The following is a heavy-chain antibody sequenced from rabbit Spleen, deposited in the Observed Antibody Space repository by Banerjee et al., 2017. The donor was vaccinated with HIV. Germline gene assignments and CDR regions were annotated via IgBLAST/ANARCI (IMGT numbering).Heavy chain of an antibody. CDR1: GFAFTTYY. D-gene: IGHD2-1*01. Sequence: QLKETGGGLVQPGGSLTLSCNASGFAFTTYYMSWVRQAPGKGLEWIGYIEPIFGSTYYASWVNGRFTISSHNAQNTLYLQVSSLTAADTATYFCVRDQAGDADYGPYYLNLWGQGTLVTVS. CDR3: VRDQAGDADYGPYYLNL. J-gene: IGHJ4*01. CDR2: IEPIFGST. V-gene: IGHV1S7*01.